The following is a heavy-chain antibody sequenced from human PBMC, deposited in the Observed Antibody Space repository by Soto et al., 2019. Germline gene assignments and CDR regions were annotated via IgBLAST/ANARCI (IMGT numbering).Heavy chain of an antibody. J-gene: IGHJ4*02. CDR3: ARRGSGHTFDY. V-gene: IGHV4-39*01. CDR1: GASISRTGFH. CDR2: IYEGGTT. Sequence: QLQLQESGPGLVKPSETLSLTCAVSGASISRTGFHWGWIRQPPGQGLEWIGSIYEGGTTFYNSSLKSRVTISADTSKNHFSLMLNSVTAADTAVYFCARRGSGHTFDYWGQGTLVTVSS. D-gene: IGHD3-10*01.